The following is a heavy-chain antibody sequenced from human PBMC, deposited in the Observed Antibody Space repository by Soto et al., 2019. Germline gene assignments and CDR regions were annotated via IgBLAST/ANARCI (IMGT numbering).Heavy chain of an antibody. CDR3: ARDFGDDFWSGYYPHYYYYYGMDV. J-gene: IGHJ6*02. Sequence: EVQLVESGGGLVQPGGSLRLSCAASGFTFSSYSMNRVRQAPGKGLEWVSYISSSSSTIYYADSVKGRFTISRDNAKNSLYLQMNSLRDEDTAVYYCARDFGDDFWSGYYPHYYYYYGMDVWGQGTTVTVSS. CDR2: ISSSSSTI. V-gene: IGHV3-48*02. CDR1: GFTFSSYS. D-gene: IGHD3-3*01.